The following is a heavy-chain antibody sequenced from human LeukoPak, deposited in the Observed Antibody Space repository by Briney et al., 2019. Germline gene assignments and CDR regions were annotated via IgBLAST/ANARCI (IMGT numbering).Heavy chain of an antibody. J-gene: IGHJ4*02. CDR3: AKVGYCTNGVCSKFDY. D-gene: IGHD2-8*01. CDR2: ISGSGGST. V-gene: IGHV3-23*01. CDR1: GFTFSSYA. Sequence: GGSLRLSCAASGFTFSSYAMGWVRQAPGKGLEWVSAISGSGGSTYYADSVKGRFTISRDNSKNTLYLQMNSLRAEDTAVYYCAKVGYCTNGVCSKFDYWGQGTLVTVSS.